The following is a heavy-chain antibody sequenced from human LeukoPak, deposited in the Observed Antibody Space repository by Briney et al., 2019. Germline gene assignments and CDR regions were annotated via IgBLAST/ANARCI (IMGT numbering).Heavy chain of an antibody. CDR1: GFTVSSNY. J-gene: IGHJ6*03. V-gene: IGHV3-53*01. CDR2: IYSGGST. D-gene: IGHD1-26*01. CDR3: AKPGGATPRAYYYYYMDV. Sequence: GGSLRLSCAASGFTVSSNYMSWVRQAPGKGLEWVSVIYSGGSTYYADSVKGRFTISRDNSKNALYLQMNSLRAEDTAVYYCAKPGGATPRAYYYYYMDVWGKGTTVTVSS.